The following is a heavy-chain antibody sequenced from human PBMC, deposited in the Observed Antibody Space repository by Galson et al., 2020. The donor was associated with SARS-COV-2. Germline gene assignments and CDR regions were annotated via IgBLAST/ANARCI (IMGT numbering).Heavy chain of an antibody. CDR3: AKNYYDYYGVDV. CDR1: GFTVSGNY. J-gene: IGHJ6*02. Sequence: SLRLSCTASGFTVSGNYMSWFRQAPREGLEWVSVIHADGTTFHADSVKGRFTISRDYSKNTLYLQMNSLRVDDTAVYYCAKNYYDYYGVDVWGQGTTVVVAS. V-gene: IGHV3-66*01. CDR2: IHADGTT.